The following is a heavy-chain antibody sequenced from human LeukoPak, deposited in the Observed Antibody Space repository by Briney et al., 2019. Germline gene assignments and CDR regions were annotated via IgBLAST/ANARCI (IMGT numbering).Heavy chain of an antibody. CDR2: ISGSGGST. Sequence: GGSLRLSCAASGFTFSSYAMSWVRQAPGKGLEWVSAISGSGGSTYYADSVKGRFTISRDNSKNTLYLQMNSLRAEDTAVYYCATAILYYYDSSGYYSDHSAFDIWGQGTMVTVSS. CDR3: ATAILYYYDSSGYYSDHSAFDI. V-gene: IGHV3-23*01. CDR1: GFTFSSYA. J-gene: IGHJ3*02. D-gene: IGHD3-22*01.